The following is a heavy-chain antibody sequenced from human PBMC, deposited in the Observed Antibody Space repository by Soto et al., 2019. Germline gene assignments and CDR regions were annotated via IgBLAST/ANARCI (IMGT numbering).Heavy chain of an antibody. Sequence: PGGSLRLSCAASGFTFSNYDMHWVRQVTGKGLEWVSTIGTAGDTYYPGSVKGRFTISRENAKNTLYLQMNSLRAEDTAVYYCAKALPQYYDILTVPAGPPARYYGMDGWGQGTTVTVAS. CDR3: AKALPQYYDILTVPAGPPARYYGMDG. V-gene: IGHV3-13*01. J-gene: IGHJ6*02. CDR2: IGTAGDT. CDR1: GFTFSNYD. D-gene: IGHD3-9*01.